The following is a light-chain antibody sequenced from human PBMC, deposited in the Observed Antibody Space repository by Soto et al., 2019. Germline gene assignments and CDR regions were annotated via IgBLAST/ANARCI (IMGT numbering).Light chain of an antibody. J-gene: IGKJ1*01. CDR3: HQYNIWPPWT. V-gene: IGKV3-15*01. CDR1: QSVRNN. CDR2: GAY. Sequence: EIVMTQSPATLSVSPGERATLSCRASQSVRNNLAWYQQKPGQAPRLLIYGAYTRAPGIPARFSGSGSGTEFTLTISSLQSEDFAVYYCHQYNIWPPWTFGQGTKVDI.